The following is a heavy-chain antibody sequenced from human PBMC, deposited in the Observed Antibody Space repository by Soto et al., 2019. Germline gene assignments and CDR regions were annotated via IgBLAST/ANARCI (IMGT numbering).Heavy chain of an antibody. CDR2: VNPSGGHT. V-gene: IGHV1-46*01. CDR3: ARGGHVVVVTAALDY. Sequence: QVQLVQSGAEVKKPGASVKVSCKASGDTFTDYYLHWVRQAPGQGLEWMGTVNPSGGHTTYAQHFAGRMTMNRETSTRTLYMELTSLTSEDTAIYYCARGGHVVVVTAALDYWGQGTLATVSS. J-gene: IGHJ4*02. CDR1: GDTFTDYY. D-gene: IGHD2-21*02.